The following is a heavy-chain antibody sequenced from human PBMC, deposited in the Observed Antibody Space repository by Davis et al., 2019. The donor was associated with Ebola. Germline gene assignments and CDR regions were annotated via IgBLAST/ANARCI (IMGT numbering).Heavy chain of an antibody. CDR1: GYSFTNYW. CDR3: ARNAFYFDY. Sequence: GESLKISCQASGYSFTNYWIGWVRQLPGKGLEWMGIIYPGDSDTRYSPSFQGQVTISADKSISTAYLQWRSMKASDTAMYYCARNAFYFDYWGQGTLVTVSS. CDR2: IYPGDSDT. V-gene: IGHV5-51*01. D-gene: IGHD2-2*01. J-gene: IGHJ4*02.